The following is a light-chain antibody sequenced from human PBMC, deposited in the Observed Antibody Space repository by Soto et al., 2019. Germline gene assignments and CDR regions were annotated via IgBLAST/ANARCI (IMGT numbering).Light chain of an antibody. CDR2: AAS. Sequence: IQVSLSPASLSASKGDRVTITCRASQGISNYLAWYQQKPGKVPKLLIYAASTLQSGVPSRFSGSGSGTDFTLTISSLQSEDVATYYCQKYNSGRWTFGQGTKVDI. J-gene: IGKJ1*01. CDR3: QKYNSGRWT. V-gene: IGKV1-27*01. CDR1: QGISNY.